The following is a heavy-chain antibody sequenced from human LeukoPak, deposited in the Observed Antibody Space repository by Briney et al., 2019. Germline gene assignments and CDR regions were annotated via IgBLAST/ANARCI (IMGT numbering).Heavy chain of an antibody. CDR3: AKVLGNYYYSYMDV. CDR2: ISYDGSNK. Sequence: PGGSLRLSCAASGFTFSSYGMHWVRQAPGKGLEWVAVISYDGSNKYYADSVKGRFTISRDISKSALNLQMNSLRPEDTAVYYCAKVLGNYYYSYMDVWGKGTTVTVSS. D-gene: IGHD3-16*01. J-gene: IGHJ6*03. CDR1: GFTFSSYG. V-gene: IGHV3-30*18.